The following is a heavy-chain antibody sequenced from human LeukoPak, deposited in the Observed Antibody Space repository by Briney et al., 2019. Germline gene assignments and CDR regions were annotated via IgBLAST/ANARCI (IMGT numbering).Heavy chain of an antibody. V-gene: IGHV3-43*02. CDR3: AKANSRYYYDSSGHLALDY. Sequence: GGSLRLSCAASAFTFDDHAMHWVRQAPGKGLEWVSLISGDGGSTYYADSVKGRFTISRDNSKNSLYLQMNSLRTEDTALYYCAKANSRYYYDSSGHLALDYWGQGTLVTVSS. J-gene: IGHJ4*02. CDR2: ISGDGGST. CDR1: AFTFDDHA. D-gene: IGHD3-22*01.